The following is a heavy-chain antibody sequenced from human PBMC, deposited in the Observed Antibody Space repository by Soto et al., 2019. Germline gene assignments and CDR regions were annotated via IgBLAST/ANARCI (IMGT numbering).Heavy chain of an antibody. D-gene: IGHD5-12*01. CDR3: ARHHGPTTSENWFDP. J-gene: IGHJ5*02. Sequence: QVHLVQSGVEVKTPGASVKVSCQASGYTFFTYDISWVRQAPGQGLEWMGWISTYSGDTKYAQKFQGRVTMTTDTFTTTAYLELRSLRSDVTAVYYCARHHGPTTSENWFDPWGQGTLVTVSS. CDR1: GYTFFTYD. V-gene: IGHV1-18*01. CDR2: ISTYSGDT.